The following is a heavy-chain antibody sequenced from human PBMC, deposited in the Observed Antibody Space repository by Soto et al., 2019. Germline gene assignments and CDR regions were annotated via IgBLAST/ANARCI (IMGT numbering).Heavy chain of an antibody. V-gene: IGHV4-39*07. CDR1: GGSITSGGYY. J-gene: IGHJ5*02. CDR3: ARSIDP. Sequence: SETLSLTCSVSGGSITSGGYYWNWIRQPPGKGLEWIGSIYYSGSTYYNPSLKSRVTVSVDTSKNQFSLKLSSVTAADTAVYYCARSIDPWGQGTLVTVSS. CDR2: IYYSGST.